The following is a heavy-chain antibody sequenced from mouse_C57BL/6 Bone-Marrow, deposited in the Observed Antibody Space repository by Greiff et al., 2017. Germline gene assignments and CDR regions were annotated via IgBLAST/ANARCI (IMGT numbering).Heavy chain of an antibody. CDR1: GYTFTSYW. CDR2: IHPNSGST. D-gene: IGHD3-2*02. J-gene: IGHJ4*01. V-gene: IGHV1-64*01. Sequence: LPQPGAELVKPGASVKLSCKASGYTFTSYWMHWVKQRPGQGLEWIGMIHPNSGSTNYNEKFKGKATLTVDKSSSTAYMQLSSLTSEDSAVYYCARQLRLHYYAMDDWGQGTSVTGSS. CDR3: ARQLRLHYYAMDD.